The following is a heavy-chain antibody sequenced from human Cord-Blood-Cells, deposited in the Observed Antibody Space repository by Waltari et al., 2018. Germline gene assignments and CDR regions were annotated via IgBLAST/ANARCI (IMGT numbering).Heavy chain of an antibody. CDR1: GDTLTELS. J-gene: IGHJ3*02. CDR3: ATDLYSGSYYAFDI. D-gene: IGHD1-26*01. V-gene: IGHV1-24*01. Sequence: QVQLVQSGAEVKKPGASVKVSCKVSGDTLTELSMHWVRQAPGKGLEWMGGCEPEDGETIYAQKFQGRVTMTEDTSTDSAYMELSSLRSEDTAVYYCATDLYSGSYYAFDIWGQGTMVTVSS. CDR2: CEPEDGET.